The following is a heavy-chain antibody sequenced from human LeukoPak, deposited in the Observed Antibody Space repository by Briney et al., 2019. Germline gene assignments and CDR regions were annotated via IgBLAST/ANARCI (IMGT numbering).Heavy chain of an antibody. CDR1: GFTFSSYA. CDR2: ISYDGSNK. CDR3: ARGSSTAAGPDAFDY. J-gene: IGHJ4*02. V-gene: IGHV3-30-3*01. D-gene: IGHD6-13*01. Sequence: GGSLRLSCAASGFTFSSYAMHWVRQAPGKGLEWVAVISYDGSNKYYADSVKDRFTISRDNSKNTLYLQMNSLRAEDMAVYYCARGSSTAAGPDAFDYWGQGTLVTVSS.